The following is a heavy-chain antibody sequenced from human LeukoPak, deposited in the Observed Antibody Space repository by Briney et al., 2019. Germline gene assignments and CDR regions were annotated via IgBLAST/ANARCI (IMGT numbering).Heavy chain of an antibody. V-gene: IGHV3-48*03. CDR1: GFTFSSYE. CDR2: ISSSGSTI. J-gene: IGHJ4*02. D-gene: IGHD6-19*01. Sequence: GGSLRLSCAASGFTFSSYEMNWIRQAPGKGLEWVSYISSSGSTIYYADSVKGRFTISRDNAKNSLYLQMNSLRAEDTAVYYCARDSSGWGFDYWGQGTLVTVSS. CDR3: ARDSSGWGFDY.